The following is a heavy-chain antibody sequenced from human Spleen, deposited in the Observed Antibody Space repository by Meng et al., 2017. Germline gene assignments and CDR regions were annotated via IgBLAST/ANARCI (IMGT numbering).Heavy chain of an antibody. CDR2: VSYDGSNK. J-gene: IGHJ4*02. CDR3: ASGGHYFGS. V-gene: IGHV3-30-3*01. D-gene: IGHD3-16*01. CDR1: GFTFSSYA. Sequence: QVQLVESGGGVVQPGRSLRLSCAASGFTFSSYAMHWVRQAPGKGLAWVAVVSYDGSNKSYADSVKGRFTIFRDNAKNSLYLQMNSLRAEDTAVYYCASGGHYFGSWGQGSLVTVSS.